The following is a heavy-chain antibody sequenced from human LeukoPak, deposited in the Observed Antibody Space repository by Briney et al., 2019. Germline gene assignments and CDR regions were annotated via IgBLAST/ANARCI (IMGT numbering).Heavy chain of an antibody. V-gene: IGHV3-23*01. D-gene: IGHD3-16*01. CDR3: AKDDDWGRFNH. CDR2: ISPRGDIS. Sequence: GGSLRLSCAASGFSFRSHGMNWVRQAPGKGLEWVSGISPRGDISYYKDSVRGRFTISRDNFKNTVSLQLNSLRAEDTAMYYCAKDDDWGRFNHWGQGTLVTVSS. J-gene: IGHJ1*01. CDR1: GFSFRSHG.